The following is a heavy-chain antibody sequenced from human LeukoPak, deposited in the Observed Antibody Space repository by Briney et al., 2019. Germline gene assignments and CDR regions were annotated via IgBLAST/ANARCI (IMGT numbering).Heavy chain of an antibody. V-gene: IGHV3-11*01. Sequence: KPGGSPILSCAASGFTFNDYYMTWIGQAPGKGLEWIAYVSTTSKTIYYAESVKGRFSISRDNAKNSVFLQMNSLRDDDTAVYYCARGTLLTRDSGYPVFAYWGQGTQVTVSS. J-gene: IGHJ4*02. D-gene: IGHD3-22*01. CDR1: GFTFNDYY. CDR3: ARGTLLTRDSGYPVFAY. CDR2: VSTTSKTI.